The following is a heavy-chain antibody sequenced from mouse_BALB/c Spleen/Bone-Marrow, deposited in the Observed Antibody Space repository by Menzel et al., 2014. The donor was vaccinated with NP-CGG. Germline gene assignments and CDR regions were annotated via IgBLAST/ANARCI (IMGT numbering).Heavy chain of an antibody. CDR3: AGRDYWYFDV. J-gene: IGHJ1*01. CDR2: FNPSTGYT. V-gene: IGHV1-7*01. CDR1: GYTFTSYW. Sequence: QVQLQQSGAELAKPGASVKMSCKASGYTFTSYWMHWVKQRPGQGLEWIGYFNPSTGYTEYNQKFKDKATLTADKSSSTAYMQLSSLTSEDSAVYYCAGRDYWYFDVWGAGTTVAVSS.